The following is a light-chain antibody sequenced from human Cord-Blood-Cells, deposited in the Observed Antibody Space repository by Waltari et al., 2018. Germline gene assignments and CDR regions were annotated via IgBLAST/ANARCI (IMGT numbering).Light chain of an antibody. V-gene: IGLV2-14*03. J-gene: IGLJ1*01. CDR2: DVS. CDR3: SSYTSSSLYV. CDR1: SSDVGGYNY. Sequence: QSALTQPASVSGSPGQSITLSCTGTSSDVGGYNYVSWYQQHPGKAPKLMIYDVSNRPSGVSNRFSGYKSGNTASLTISGLQAEDEADYYCSSYTSSSLYVFGTGTKVTVL.